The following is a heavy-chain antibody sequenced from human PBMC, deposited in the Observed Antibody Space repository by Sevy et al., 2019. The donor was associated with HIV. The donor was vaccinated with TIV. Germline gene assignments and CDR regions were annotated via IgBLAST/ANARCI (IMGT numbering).Heavy chain of an antibody. CDR1: GFTFSTAW. CDR3: TTANVWDGDWYFDS. CDR2: IKSKTDGGTA. V-gene: IGHV3-15*01. Sequence: GGSLRLSCAASGFTFSTAWMNWVRQAPGKGLEWVGRIKSKTDGGTADYAAPGKGRTTISRDDSKNTLYLQRNSLKAEDTAVYYCTTANVWDGDWYFDSWGQGTLVTVSS. D-gene: IGHD2-21*02. J-gene: IGHJ4*02.